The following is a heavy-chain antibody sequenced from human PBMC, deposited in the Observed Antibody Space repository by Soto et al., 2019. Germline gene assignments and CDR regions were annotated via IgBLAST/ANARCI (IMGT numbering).Heavy chain of an antibody. V-gene: IGHV4-4*01. CDR1: GASTYTNDW. D-gene: IGHD6-19*01. Sequence: TEKLCLTCAISGASTYTNDWWIWLRQPPGRGLEWIAEIHHTGRTNYNASFMGRAALSVDNSKNQFHLNLRAVTAADTAIYFCPREKLRSVWAFDLCGQGSLAPVSA. CDR2: IHHTGRT. CDR3: PREKLRSVWAFDL. J-gene: IGHJ4*02.